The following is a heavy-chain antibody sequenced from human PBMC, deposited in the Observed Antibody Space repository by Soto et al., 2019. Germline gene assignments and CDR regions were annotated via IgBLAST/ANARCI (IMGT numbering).Heavy chain of an antibody. CDR2: ISSSGGTI. J-gene: IGHJ4*02. CDR1: GFTFTTHE. D-gene: IGHD7-27*01. CDR3: ARETGGIDY. V-gene: IGHV3-48*03. Sequence: GGSLRLSCAASGFTFTTHEIHWVRQAPGKGLEWVSYISSSGGTIYYADSVEGRFTISRDNAKNSLYLQMNSLRAEDTAVYYCARETGGIDYWGQGTLVTVSS.